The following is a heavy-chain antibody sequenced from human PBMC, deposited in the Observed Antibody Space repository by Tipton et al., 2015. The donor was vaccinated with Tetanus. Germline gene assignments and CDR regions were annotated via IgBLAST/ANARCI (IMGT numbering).Heavy chain of an antibody. CDR3: ARERGNRGNAFDL. CDR1: EGTHY. D-gene: IGHD2/OR15-2a*01. CDR2: INPSDGDS. V-gene: IGHV1-46*01. Sequence: QSGAEVKKPGSSVKISCEISEGTHYISWVRQAPGQGLEWMGIINPSDGDSSLAQKFQGRVTMTRDTSTSTVFMELSSLRSEDTAVYYCARERGNRGNAFDLWGQGTMVAVSS. J-gene: IGHJ3*01.